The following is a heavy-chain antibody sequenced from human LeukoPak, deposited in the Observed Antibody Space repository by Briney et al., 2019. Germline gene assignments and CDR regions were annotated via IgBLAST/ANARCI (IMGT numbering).Heavy chain of an antibody. D-gene: IGHD3-22*01. V-gene: IGHV4-61*02. CDR3: ARDKDYDSSGYPFDY. J-gene: IGHJ4*02. Sequence: SQTLSLTCTVSGGSISSGSYFWSWIRQPAGKELEWIGRISTSGSTTYNPSLKSRLTVSVDTSKNQFSLMLGSVTAADTAVYYCARDKDYDSSGYPFDYWGQGTLVTVSS. CDR1: GGSISSGSYF. CDR2: ISTSGST.